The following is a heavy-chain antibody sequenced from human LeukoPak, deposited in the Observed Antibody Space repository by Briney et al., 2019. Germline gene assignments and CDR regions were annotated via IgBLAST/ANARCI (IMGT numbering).Heavy chain of an antibody. Sequence: SVKVSCKASGGTFSSYAISWVRQAPGQGLEWMGGIIPIFGTANYAQKFQGRVTITADESTSTAYMELSSLRSEDTAVYYCATPTVGTSRFDGFDIWGQGTMVTVSP. D-gene: IGHD4-23*01. CDR2: IIPIFGTA. CDR3: ATPTVGTSRFDGFDI. J-gene: IGHJ3*02. V-gene: IGHV1-69*13. CDR1: GGTFSSYA.